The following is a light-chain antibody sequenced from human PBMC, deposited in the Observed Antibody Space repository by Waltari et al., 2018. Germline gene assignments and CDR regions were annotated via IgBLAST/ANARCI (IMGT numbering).Light chain of an antibody. CDR1: SSDAGGQNH. V-gene: IGLV2-14*01. Sequence: QSALTQPASVSGSPGQSTTISCTGTSSDAGGQNHVCWYQQYPGKAPKLIIYEVANRPSGVSNRFSGSKSGNMASLTISGLQAEDEADYYCSSYTTSSTWVFGGGTKLTVL. CDR2: EVA. CDR3: SSYTTSSTWV. J-gene: IGLJ3*02.